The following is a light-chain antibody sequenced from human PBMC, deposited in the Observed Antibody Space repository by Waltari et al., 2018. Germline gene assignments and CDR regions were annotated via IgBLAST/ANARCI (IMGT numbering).Light chain of an antibody. V-gene: IGLV2-23*02. J-gene: IGLJ2*01. Sequence: QPALTQPASVSGSPGQSITLSCTGTSSDVGNNNHVLWYQKPPEKVPKLIIHEVSKRPSGVSDRFSGSKSGNTASLKISGLQAEDEADYYCLSYAATVSFGFGGGTKLTVL. CDR3: LSYAATVSFG. CDR1: SSDVGNNNH. CDR2: EVS.